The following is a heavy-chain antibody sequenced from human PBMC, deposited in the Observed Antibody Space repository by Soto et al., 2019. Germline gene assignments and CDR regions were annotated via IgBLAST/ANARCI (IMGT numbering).Heavy chain of an antibody. D-gene: IGHD3-16*01. CDR2: VYHSGST. CDR1: GTSISSTFW. Sequence: PSETLSLTCAVSGTSISSTFWWTWVRQPPGKGLEWIGEVYHSGSTKYNPSLKSRVTISLDTSNKQVFLELSSVTAADTAVYYCARRLRGNNVYDLWGQGTMVTVSS. V-gene: IGHV4-4*02. J-gene: IGHJ3*01. CDR3: ARRLRGNNVYDL.